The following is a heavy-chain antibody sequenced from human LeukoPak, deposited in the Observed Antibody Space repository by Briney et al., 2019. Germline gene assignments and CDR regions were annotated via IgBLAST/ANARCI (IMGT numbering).Heavy chain of an antibody. D-gene: IGHD3-22*01. CDR1: GFTLSVHW. CDR3: ARGAYYYED. V-gene: IGHV3-7*03. CDR2: IRGDGSET. Sequence: GGSLRLSCAASGFTLSVHWMTWVRQAPGKVMEWVANIRGDGSETYYVDSVKGRFTISRDNAKNSVSLQMNSLRAEDTAVYYCARGAYYYEDWGQGTLVTVSS. J-gene: IGHJ4*02.